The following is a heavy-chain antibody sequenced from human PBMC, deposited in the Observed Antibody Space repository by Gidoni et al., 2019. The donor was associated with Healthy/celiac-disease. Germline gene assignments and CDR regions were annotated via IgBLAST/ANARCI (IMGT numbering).Heavy chain of an antibody. D-gene: IGHD5-18*01. J-gene: IGHJ4*02. CDR1: GFTFSSYS. Sequence: EVQLVESGGGLVKPWGSLRLSCAASGFTFSSYSMNWVRQAPGKGLEWVSSISSSSSYIYYADSVKGRFTISRDNAKNSLYLQMNSLRAEDTAVYYCASYRYGFGVPPDYWGQGTLVTVSS. CDR3: ASYRYGFGVPPDY. CDR2: ISSSSSYI. V-gene: IGHV3-21*01.